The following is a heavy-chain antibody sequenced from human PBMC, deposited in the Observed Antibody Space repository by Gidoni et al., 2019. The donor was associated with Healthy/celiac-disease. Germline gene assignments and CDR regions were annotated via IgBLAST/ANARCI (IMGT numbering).Heavy chain of an antibody. CDR2: IDWDDDK. V-gene: IGHV2-70*15. Sequence: QVTLRESGPALVQPTQTLTLTCTFSGFSLSPSGLCVSWIRQPPGKALEWLARIDWDDDKYYSTSLKTRLTISKDTSKNQVVLTMTNMDPVDTATYYCARINYGGSLGDYYYYYGMDVWGQGTTVTVSS. CDR1: GFSLSPSGLC. D-gene: IGHD4-17*01. CDR3: ARINYGGSLGDYYYYYGMDV. J-gene: IGHJ6*02.